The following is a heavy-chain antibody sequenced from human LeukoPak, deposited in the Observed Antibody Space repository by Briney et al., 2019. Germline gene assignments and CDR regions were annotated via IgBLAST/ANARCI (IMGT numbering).Heavy chain of an antibody. CDR3: AEVRYFDWSCFDY. J-gene: IGHJ4*02. CDR2: ISGSGGST. D-gene: IGHD3-9*01. V-gene: IGHV3-23*01. Sequence: GGSLRLSCAASGFTFSSYAMSWVRQAPGKGLEWVSAISGSGGSTYYADSVKGRFTISRDNSKNTLYLQMNSLRAEDTAVYYCAEVRYFDWSCFDYWGQGTLVTVSS. CDR1: GFTFSSYA.